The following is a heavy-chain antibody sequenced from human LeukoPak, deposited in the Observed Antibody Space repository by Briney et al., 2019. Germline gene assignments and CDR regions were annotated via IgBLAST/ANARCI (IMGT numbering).Heavy chain of an antibody. CDR1: GYTFTSYY. CDR3: ARVRRIGSSGWPTFDF. V-gene: IGHV1-46*01. CDR2: INPTGGDP. J-gene: IGHJ4*02. Sequence: GASVTVSCKASGYTFTSYYMHWVRQPPRQGLEWMGMINPTGGDPSYSQRFQDRITMTRDTSTSTVYMELSSLRSEDTAVYYCARVRRIGSSGWPTFDFWGQGTLVTVSS. D-gene: IGHD6-19*01.